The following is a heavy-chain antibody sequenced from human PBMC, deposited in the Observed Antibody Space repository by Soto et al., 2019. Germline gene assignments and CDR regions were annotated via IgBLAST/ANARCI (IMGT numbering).Heavy chain of an antibody. V-gene: IGHV3-30*18. J-gene: IGHJ6*02. Sequence: PGGSLRLSCAASGFTFSSYGMHWVRQAPGKGLEWVAVISYDGSNKYYADSVKGRFTISRDNSKNTLYLQMNSLRAEDTAVYYCAKGIVATIYYYYGMDVWGQGTTVTVSS. CDR3: AKGIVATIYYYYGMDV. CDR1: GFTFSSYG. D-gene: IGHD5-12*01. CDR2: ISYDGSNK.